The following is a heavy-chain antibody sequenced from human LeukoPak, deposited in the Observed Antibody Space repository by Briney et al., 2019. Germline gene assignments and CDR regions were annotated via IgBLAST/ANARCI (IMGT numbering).Heavy chain of an antibody. CDR2: ISGSGGDT. V-gene: IGHV3-23*01. CDR3: AKGYCSSANCYSDY. J-gene: IGHJ4*02. Sequence: GGSLRLSCAASGFTFGNYAMNWVRQAPGKGLEWVSIISGSGGDTYFADSVKGRFAISRDNSKNTLYLQMNSLRAEDTAVYYCAKGYCSSANCYSDYWGQGTLVTVSS. D-gene: IGHD2-2*02. CDR1: GFTFGNYA.